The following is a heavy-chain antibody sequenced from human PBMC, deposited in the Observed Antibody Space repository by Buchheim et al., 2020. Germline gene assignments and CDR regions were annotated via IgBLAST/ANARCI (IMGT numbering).Heavy chain of an antibody. CDR3: ARSGGIYSNLIYGMDV. V-gene: IGHV4-30-2*01. CDR2: IYHSGST. CDR1: GGSISSGGYS. D-gene: IGHD5-18*01. Sequence: QLQLQESGSGLVKPSQTLSLTCAVSGGSISSGGYSWSWIRQPPGKGLEWIGYIYHSGSTYYNPSLKSRVTISVDRSKNQFSLELSAVTAADTAVYYCARSGGIYSNLIYGMDVWGQGTT. J-gene: IGHJ6*02.